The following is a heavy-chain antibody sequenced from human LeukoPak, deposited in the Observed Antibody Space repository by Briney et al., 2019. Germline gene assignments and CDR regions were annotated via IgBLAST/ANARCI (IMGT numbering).Heavy chain of an antibody. CDR2: ISAYNGNT. Sequence: ASVKVSCKASGYTFTSYGISWVRQAPGQGLEWMGWISAYNGNTNYAQKLQGRVTMTTDTSTSTAYMELRSLRSDDTAVYYCARDPLGSGWYFGVPCDYWGQGTLVTVSS. J-gene: IGHJ4*02. CDR3: ARDPLGSGWYFGVPCDY. D-gene: IGHD6-19*01. CDR1: GYTFTSYG. V-gene: IGHV1-18*01.